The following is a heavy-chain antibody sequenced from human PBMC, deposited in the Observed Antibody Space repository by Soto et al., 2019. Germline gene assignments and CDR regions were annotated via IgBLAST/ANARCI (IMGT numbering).Heavy chain of an antibody. CDR1: GYTFTSYA. V-gene: IGHV1-3*01. CDR3: VRPIGGAHDGRIVYYFDP. CDR2: INAGNGNT. Sequence: GTSVKLSCEASGYTFTSYAMHWVRQAPGQRLEWMGWINAGNGNTKYSQKFQGRVTITRDTSASTAYMELTSLTSEDTGLYYWVRPIGGAHDGRIVYYFDPGGQGPPVTVSS. D-gene: IGHD1-1*01. J-gene: IGHJ4*02.